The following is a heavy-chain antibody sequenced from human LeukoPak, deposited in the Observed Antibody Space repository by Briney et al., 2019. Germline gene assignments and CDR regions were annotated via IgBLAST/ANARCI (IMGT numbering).Heavy chain of an antibody. CDR1: GGSISSGDYY. D-gene: IGHD3-3*01. J-gene: IGHJ4*02. CDR2: IYYSGST. Sequence: SQTVSLTCTVSGGSISSGDYYWSWIRQPPGKGLEWIGYIYYSGSTYYNPSLKCRVTISVDTSKNQFSLKLSSVTAADTAVYYCARTYDFWSGYPRYFDYWGQGALVTVSS. V-gene: IGHV4-30-4*08. CDR3: ARTYDFWSGYPRYFDY.